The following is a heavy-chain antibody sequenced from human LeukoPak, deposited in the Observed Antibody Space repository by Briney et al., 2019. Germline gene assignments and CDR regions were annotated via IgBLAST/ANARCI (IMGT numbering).Heavy chain of an antibody. CDR3: ARVSSGSYFGYYYYYMDV. CDR1: GFTFSNYW. Sequence: GGSLRLSGAASGFTFSNYWMHWVRQAPGKGLVWVSRINSDGSSTSYADSVKGRFTISRDNAKNTLYLQMNSLRAEDTAVYYCARVSSGSYFGYYYYYMDVWGKGTPVTVSS. V-gene: IGHV3-74*01. CDR2: INSDGSST. D-gene: IGHD1-26*01. J-gene: IGHJ6*03.